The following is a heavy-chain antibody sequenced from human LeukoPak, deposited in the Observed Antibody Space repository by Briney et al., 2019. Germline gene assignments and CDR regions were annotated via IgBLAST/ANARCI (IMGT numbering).Heavy chain of an antibody. J-gene: IGHJ5*02. CDR1: GYSFTSYW. CDR3: ARLDCSGGSCYEGWFDP. Sequence: GESLKISCKGSGYSFTSYWIGWVRQMPGKGLEWMGIIYPGDSDTRYSPSFQGQVAISADKSISTAYLQWSSLKASDTAMYYCARLDCSGGSCYEGWFDPWGQGTLVTVSS. CDR2: IYPGDSDT. V-gene: IGHV5-51*01. D-gene: IGHD2-15*01.